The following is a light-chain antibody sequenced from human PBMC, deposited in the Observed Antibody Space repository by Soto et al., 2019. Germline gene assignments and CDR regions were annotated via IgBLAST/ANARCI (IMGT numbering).Light chain of an antibody. Sequence: DIQMTQSPSSLSASVGDRVTITCRASQSISSYLNWYQQKPGKAPKLLIYAASSLQRGVPSRFSGSGSGTNFTLTISSLQPEDFATYYCHQSYSTLLTFGGGTKVEIK. CDR3: HQSYSTLLT. CDR2: AAS. CDR1: QSISSY. V-gene: IGKV1-39*01. J-gene: IGKJ4*01.